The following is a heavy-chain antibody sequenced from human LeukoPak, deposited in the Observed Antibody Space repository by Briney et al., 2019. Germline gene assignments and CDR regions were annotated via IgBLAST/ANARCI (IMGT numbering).Heavy chain of an antibody. V-gene: IGHV4-59*01. CDR1: GGSISSFY. D-gene: IGHD3-9*01. J-gene: IGHJ3*02. CDR2: IYYSGST. Sequence: SETLSLTCTVSGGSISSFYWSWIRQPPGKGLEWIGYIYYSGSTNYNPSLKSRVTISVDTSKNQFSLKLSSVTAADTAVYYCARGRRYDILTGHEAFDIWGQGTMVTVSS. CDR3: ARGRRYDILTGHEAFDI.